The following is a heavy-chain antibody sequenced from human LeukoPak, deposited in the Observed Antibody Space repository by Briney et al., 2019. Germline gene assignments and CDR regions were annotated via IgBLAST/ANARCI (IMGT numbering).Heavy chain of an antibody. CDR1: GFTFSSYG. CDR3: AKGGGYEAQYYYYYLDV. V-gene: IGHV3-23*01. D-gene: IGHD5-12*01. J-gene: IGHJ6*03. CDR2: ISDSGGST. Sequence: GGSLRLSCAASGFTFSSYGMSWVRQAPGEGLEWVSAISDSGGSTYYTDSVKGRFTISRDNSKNTLYLQMKSLRAEDTAVYYCAKGGGYEAQYYYYYLDVWGKGTTVTISS.